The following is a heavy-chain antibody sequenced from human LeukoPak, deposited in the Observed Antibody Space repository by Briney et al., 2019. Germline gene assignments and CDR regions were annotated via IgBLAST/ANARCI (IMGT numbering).Heavy chain of an antibody. D-gene: IGHD2-15*01. CDR1: GFTFNIYA. V-gene: IGHV3-23*01. Sequence: GGSLRLSCAASGFTFNIYAMSWFRQAPGKGLEWVSVITGSGGNTFYADSVKGRFTISRDNSKNTLYLQMNSLRVEDTAVYYCAKGAYCSGGNCYLGDLDYWGQGTLVTVSS. J-gene: IGHJ4*02. CDR3: AKGAYCSGGNCYLGDLDY. CDR2: ITGSGGNT.